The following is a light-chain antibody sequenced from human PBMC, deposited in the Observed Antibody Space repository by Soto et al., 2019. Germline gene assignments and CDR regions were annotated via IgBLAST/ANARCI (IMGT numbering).Light chain of an antibody. J-gene: IGLJ3*02. CDR2: YDD. V-gene: IGLV1-36*01. CDR3: AAWDDSLNGPV. CDR1: SSNIGNNA. Sequence: QSVLTQPPSVSAAPSQRVTISCSESSSNIGNNAVNWYQQVPGKAPKLLIHYDDRVASGVSDRFSGSKSGTSASLAISGLQSEDEADYYCAAWDDSLNGPVFGGGTKLTVL.